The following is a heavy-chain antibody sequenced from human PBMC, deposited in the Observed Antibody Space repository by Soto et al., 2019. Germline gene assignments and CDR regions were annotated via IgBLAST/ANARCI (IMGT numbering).Heavy chain of an antibody. CDR3: ASQALDSSGWPNLFDP. V-gene: IGHV1-18*01. Sequence: GSVKGSCKASGFTFTSYGISWVRQAPGQGLEWMGWISAYNGNTNYAQKIQGRVTMTTDTSTSTAYMELRSLRSDDTAVYYCASQALDSSGWPNLFDPCGQGSLVTVSS. J-gene: IGHJ5*02. D-gene: IGHD6-19*01. CDR2: ISAYNGNT. CDR1: GFTFTSYG.